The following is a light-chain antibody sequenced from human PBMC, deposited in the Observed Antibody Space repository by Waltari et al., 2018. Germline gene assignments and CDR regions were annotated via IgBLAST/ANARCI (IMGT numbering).Light chain of an antibody. CDR2: LGS. Sequence: DIVMTQSPLSLPVTPGEPASIPCSSSQSLLHSNGYNYLDWYLQSPGQSPQLLIYLGSNRASGVPDRFSGSGSGTDFTLKISRVEAEDVGVYYCMQALQTPLTFGGGTKVEIK. CDR1: QSLLHSNGYNY. CDR3: MQALQTPLT. V-gene: IGKV2-28*01. J-gene: IGKJ4*01.